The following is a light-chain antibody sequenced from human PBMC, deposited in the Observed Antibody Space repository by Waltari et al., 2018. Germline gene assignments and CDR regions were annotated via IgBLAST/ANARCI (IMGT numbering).Light chain of an antibody. CDR1: QSISSW. Sequence: DIQMTQSPSTLSASVGDRVPITCRASQSISSWLAWYQQKPGKAPKLLLYKASSLESGVPSRFSGSGSGTEFTLTISSLQPDDFATYYCQQYNSYSTTFGQGTKVEIK. CDR3: QQYNSYSTT. V-gene: IGKV1-5*03. CDR2: KAS. J-gene: IGKJ1*01.